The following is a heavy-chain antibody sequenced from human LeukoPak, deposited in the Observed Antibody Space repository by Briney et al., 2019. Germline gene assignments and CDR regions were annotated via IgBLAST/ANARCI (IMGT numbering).Heavy chain of an antibody. J-gene: IGHJ4*02. CDR1: GGSFSGYY. D-gene: IGHD6-13*01. V-gene: IGHV4-34*01. CDR2: INHSGST. Sequence: SETLSLTCAVYGGSFSGYYWSWIRQPPGKGLEWIGEINHSGSTNYNPSLKSRVTISVDTSKNQFSLKLSSVTAADTAVHYCARGKQLPNYYFDYWGQGTLVTVSS. CDR3: ARGKQLPNYYFDY.